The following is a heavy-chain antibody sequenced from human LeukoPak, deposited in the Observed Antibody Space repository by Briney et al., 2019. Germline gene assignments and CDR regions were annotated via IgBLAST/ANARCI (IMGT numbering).Heavy chain of an antibody. J-gene: IGHJ4*02. D-gene: IGHD1-26*01. CDR1: GFTFSSYG. CDR3: ARESWELYYFDY. Sequence: PGRSLRLSCAASGFTFSSYGMHWVRQAPGKGLEWVAVISYDGSNKYYADSVKGRFTISRDNSKNTLYLQMNSLRAEDTAVYYCARESWELYYFDYWGQGTLVTVSS. V-gene: IGHV3-30*19. CDR2: ISYDGSNK.